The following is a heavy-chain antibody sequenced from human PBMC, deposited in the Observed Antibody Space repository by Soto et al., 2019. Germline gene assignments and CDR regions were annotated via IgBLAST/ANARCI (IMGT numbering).Heavy chain of an antibody. CDR3: ASGSHDFWSGNYTPRGFDI. D-gene: IGHD3-3*01. V-gene: IGHV1-8*01. CDR2: MNPNSGNT. CDR1: GYTFTSYD. J-gene: IGHJ3*02. Sequence: QVQLVQSGAEVKKPGASVKVSCKASGYTFTSYDINWVRQATGQGLEWMGWMNPNSGNTGYAQRFQGRVTMTRNTSISTAYMELSSLRSEDTAVYYCASGSHDFWSGNYTPRGFDIWGQGTMVTVSS.